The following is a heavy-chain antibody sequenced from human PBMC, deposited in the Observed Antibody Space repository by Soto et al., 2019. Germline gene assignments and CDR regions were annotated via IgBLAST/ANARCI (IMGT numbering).Heavy chain of an antibody. CDR1: GGTFGSDA. J-gene: IGHJ5*02. CDR2: IIPIFGTT. D-gene: IGHD3-22*01. Sequence: QVHLMQSGAEVKKPGSSVKVSCKASGGTFGSDAITWVRQAPGQGLEWVGRIIPIFGTTNYAQNLQGRVTMSADKSTLTSYMELHSLTSDDTALYYCARDRTDSGYYTNWLDPWGQGTQVTVSS. CDR3: ARDRTDSGYYTNWLDP. V-gene: IGHV1-69*06.